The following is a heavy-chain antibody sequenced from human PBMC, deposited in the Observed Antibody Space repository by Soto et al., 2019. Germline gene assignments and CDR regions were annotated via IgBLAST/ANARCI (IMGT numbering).Heavy chain of an antibody. CDR3: AKDPFSGYDFGEFSFDP. D-gene: IGHD5-12*01. CDR2: ISYDGSNK. CDR1: GFTFSSYG. V-gene: IGHV3-30*18. J-gene: IGHJ5*02. Sequence: GGSLRLSCAASGFTFSSYGMHWVRQAPGKGLEWVAVISYDGSNKYYADSVKGRFTISRDNSKNTRYLQMNSLRAEDTAVYYCAKDPFSGYDFGEFSFDPGGQGPLGTVSS.